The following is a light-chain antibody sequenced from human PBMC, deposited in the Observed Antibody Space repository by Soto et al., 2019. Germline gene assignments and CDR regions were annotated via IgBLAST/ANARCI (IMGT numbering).Light chain of an antibody. J-gene: IGLJ3*02. CDR2: DVT. CDR3: CSYAGSSVV. CDR1: SNDVGAYNY. Sequence: QSALTQPRSVSGSPGQSVTISCTGTSNDVGAYNYVSWYQHHPGKAPKLMISDVTKRPSGVPDRFSGSKSGNTASLTISGLQAEDEADYYFCSYAGSSVVFGGGTKLTVL. V-gene: IGLV2-11*01.